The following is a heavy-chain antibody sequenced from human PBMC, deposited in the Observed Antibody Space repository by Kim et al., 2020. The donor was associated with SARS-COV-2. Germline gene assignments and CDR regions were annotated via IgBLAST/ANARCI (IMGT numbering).Heavy chain of an antibody. D-gene: IGHD2-2*01. V-gene: IGHV4-34*01. CDR3: ARGRYCSSTSCYWGQYNW. CDR1: GGSFSGYY. Sequence: SETLSLTCAVYGGSFSGYYWSWIRQPPGKGLEWIGEINHSGSTNYNPSLKSRVTISVDTSKNQFSLKLSSVTAADTAVYYCARGRYCSSTSCYWGQYNW. CDR2: INHSGST. J-gene: IGHJ5*01.